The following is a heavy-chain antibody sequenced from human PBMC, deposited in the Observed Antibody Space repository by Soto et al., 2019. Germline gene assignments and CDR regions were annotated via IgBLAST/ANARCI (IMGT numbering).Heavy chain of an antibody. CDR1: GYNFTTYG. D-gene: IGHD6-19*01. J-gene: IGHJ4*02. CDR3: ARYQPYSTGYYYFDQ. V-gene: IGHV1-18*01. Sequence: QVQLVQSGAEVKKPGPSVKVSCKTSGYNFTTYGVSWVRQAPGQGLEWMGWISGHNGHANYAQTFQGRVTMTTDTSTTTAYMELRSLRSDNTAVYYCARYQPYSTGYYYFDQWGQGTLAIVTS. CDR2: ISGHNGHA.